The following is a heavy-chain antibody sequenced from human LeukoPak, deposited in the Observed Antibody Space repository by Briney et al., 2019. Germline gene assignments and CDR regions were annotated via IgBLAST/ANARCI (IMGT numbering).Heavy chain of an antibody. J-gene: IGHJ4*02. CDR2: ISYVGSNK. V-gene: IGHV3-30-3*01. Sequence: GGSLRLSCAASGFTFSSYAMHWVRQAPGKGLEWVAVISYVGSNKYYADSVKGRFTISRDNSKNTLYLQMNSLRAEDTAVYYCAREAGEDDYGDYGSNWGQGTLVTVSS. CDR3: AREAGEDDYGDYGSN. D-gene: IGHD4-17*01. CDR1: GFTFSSYA.